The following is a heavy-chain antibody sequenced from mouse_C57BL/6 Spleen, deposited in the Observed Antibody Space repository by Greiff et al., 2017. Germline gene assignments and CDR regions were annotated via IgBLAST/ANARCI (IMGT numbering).Heavy chain of an antibody. J-gene: IGHJ4*01. V-gene: IGHV5-17*01. CDR1: GFTFSDYG. D-gene: IGHD2-4*01. Sequence: EVKLVESGGGLVKPGGSLKLSCAASGFTFSDYGMHWVRQAPEKGLEWVAYISSGSSTIYYADTVKGRFTISRDNAKNTLFLQMTSLRSEDTAMFYCARIGLPHAMDYWGQGTSVTVSS. CDR3: ARIGLPHAMDY. CDR2: ISSGSSTI.